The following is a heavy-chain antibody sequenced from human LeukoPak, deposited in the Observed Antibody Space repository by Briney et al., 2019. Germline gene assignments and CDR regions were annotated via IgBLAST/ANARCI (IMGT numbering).Heavy chain of an antibody. CDR3: ARGSPPRVYYDRSGYYSYYFDY. CDR2: INPSGGST. J-gene: IGHJ4*02. CDR1: GYTFTSYY. D-gene: IGHD3-22*01. V-gene: IGHV1-46*01. Sequence: ASVKVSCKASGYTFTSYYMHWVRQAPGQGLEWMGIINPSGGSTSYAQKFQGRVTMTRDTSTSTAYMELRSLRSDDTAVYYCARGSPPRVYYDRSGYYSYYFDYWGQGTLVTVSS.